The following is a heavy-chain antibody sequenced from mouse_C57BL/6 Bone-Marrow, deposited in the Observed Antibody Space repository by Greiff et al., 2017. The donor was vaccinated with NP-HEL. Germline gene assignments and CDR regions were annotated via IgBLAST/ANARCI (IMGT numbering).Heavy chain of an antibody. CDR1: GYTFTSYW. D-gene: IGHD1-1*01. Sequence: QVQLQQPGAELVKPGASVKLSCKASGYTFTSYWMHWVKQRPGQGLEWIGMIHPNSGSTNYNEKFKSKATLTVDKSSSTAYMQLSSLTSADSAVYYCARGAVVARGAMDYWGQGTSVTVSS. CDR2: IHPNSGST. J-gene: IGHJ4*01. CDR3: ARGAVVARGAMDY. V-gene: IGHV1-64*01.